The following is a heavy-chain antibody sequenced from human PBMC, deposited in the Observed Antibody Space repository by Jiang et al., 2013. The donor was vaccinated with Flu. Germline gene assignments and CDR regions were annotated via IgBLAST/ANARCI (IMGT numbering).Heavy chain of an antibody. V-gene: IGHV4-34*01. J-gene: IGHJ2*01. Sequence: LLKPSETLSLTCTVYGGSFSGYYWSWIRQPPGKGLEWIGEINHSGSTNYNPSLKSRVTISVDTSKNQFSLKLSSVTAADTAVYYCARVSTYWYFDLWGRGTLVTVSS. CDR1: GGSFSGYY. CDR2: INHSGST. CDR3: ARVSTYWYFDL. D-gene: IGHD3-3*02.